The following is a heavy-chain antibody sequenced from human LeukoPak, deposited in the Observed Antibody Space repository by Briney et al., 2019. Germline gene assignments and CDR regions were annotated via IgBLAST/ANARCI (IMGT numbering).Heavy chain of an antibody. CDR2: IYYSGST. V-gene: IGHV4-59*01. Sequence: SETLSLTCTVSGGSISGYYWSWIRQPPGKGLEWIGYIYYSGSTNYNPSLKSRVTISVDTSKNQFSLKLSSVTAADTVVYYCARVIAAAGTEWFDPWGQGTLVTVSS. CDR1: GGSISGYY. J-gene: IGHJ5*02. CDR3: ARVIAAAGTEWFDP. D-gene: IGHD6-13*01.